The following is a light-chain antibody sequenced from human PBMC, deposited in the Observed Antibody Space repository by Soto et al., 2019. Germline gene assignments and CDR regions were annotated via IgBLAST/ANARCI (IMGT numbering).Light chain of an antibody. V-gene: IGKV1-27*01. CDR1: QGISNY. CDR3: QKFDSAPWT. CDR2: AAS. Sequence: DIQMTQSPSSLSASVGDRVTITCRASQGISNYLAWYQQKPSKVPKLLIYAASILQSGVPSRFSGSGSGTDITLTISSLQPEDVATYYCQKFDSAPWTVGQGTKVEIK. J-gene: IGKJ1*01.